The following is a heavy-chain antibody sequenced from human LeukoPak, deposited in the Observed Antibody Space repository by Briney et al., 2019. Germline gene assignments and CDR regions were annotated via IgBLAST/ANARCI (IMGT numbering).Heavy chain of an antibody. V-gene: IGHV3-33*01. J-gene: IGHJ4*02. CDR3: ARDLGTPLYYFDY. CDR1: GFTFSSYG. CDR2: IWYDGSNK. Sequence: GGSLRLSCAASGFTFSSYGMHWVRQAPGKGLEWVAVIWYDGSNKYYADSVKGRFTISRDSSKNTLYLQMNSLRAEDTAVYYCARDLGTPLYYFDYWGQGTLVTVSS.